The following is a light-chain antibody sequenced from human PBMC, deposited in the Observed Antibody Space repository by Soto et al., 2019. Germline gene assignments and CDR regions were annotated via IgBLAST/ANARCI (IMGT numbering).Light chain of an antibody. CDR2: VNT. CDR1: SSNIGAGYD. V-gene: IGLV1-40*01. CDR3: QTYDSSLSGVV. J-gene: IGLJ2*01. Sequence: QLVLTQPPSVSGAPGQRVTISCTGSSSNIGAGYDVHWYQQFPGTAPKLLIYVNTNRPSGVPDRFSGSKSGTSASLAITGLQAEDEADYYCQTYDSSLSGVVFGEGTKLTVL.